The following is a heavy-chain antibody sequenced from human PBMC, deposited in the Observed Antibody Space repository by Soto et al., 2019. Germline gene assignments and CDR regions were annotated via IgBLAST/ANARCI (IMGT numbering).Heavy chain of an antibody. J-gene: IGHJ4*02. CDR3: ACGLPLSAYY. CDR1: GYTFTSYA. V-gene: IGHV1-3*05. CDR2: INAGNGNT. D-gene: IGHD2-21*01. Sequence: QVQLVQSGAEEKKPGASVKVSCKASGYTFTSYAMHWVRQAPGQGLEWMGWINAGNGNTKYSQKFQGRVTITRDTAEIKAYMERSSLRSEYTAVYDCACGLPLSAYYWGQGTLVTVSS.